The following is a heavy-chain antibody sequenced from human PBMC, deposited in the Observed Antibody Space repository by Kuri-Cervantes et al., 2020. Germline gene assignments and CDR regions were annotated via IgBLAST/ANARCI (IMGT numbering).Heavy chain of an antibody. CDR2: INAGNGNT. V-gene: IGHV1-3*01. Sequence: ASVKVSCKASGYTFTSYAMHWVRQAPGQRLEWMGWINAGNGNTKYSQKFQGRVTITRDTSANTAYMELSSLRSEDTAVYYCARDLGAYCGGDCFPFDPWGQGTLVTVSS. CDR3: ARDLGAYCGGDCFPFDP. J-gene: IGHJ5*02. CDR1: GYTFTSYA. D-gene: IGHD2-21*01.